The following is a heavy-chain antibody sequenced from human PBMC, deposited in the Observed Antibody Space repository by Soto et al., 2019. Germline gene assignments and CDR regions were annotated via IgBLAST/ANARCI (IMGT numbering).Heavy chain of an antibody. CDR1: GDSVSSNSAA. V-gene: IGHV6-1*01. J-gene: IGHJ3*02. CDR3: ARDRRLPGIAVAGQDDAFDI. CDR2: TYYRPKWYN. D-gene: IGHD6-19*01. Sequence: SQTLSLTCAISGDSVSSNSAAWNWIRQSPSRGLDWLGRTYYRPKWYNDYAVSVKSRITINPDTSKNQFSLQLNSVTPEDTAVYYCARDRRLPGIAVAGQDDAFDIWGQGTMVTVSS.